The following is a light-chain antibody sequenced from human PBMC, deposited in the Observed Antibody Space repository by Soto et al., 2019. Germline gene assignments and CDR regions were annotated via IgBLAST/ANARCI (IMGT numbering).Light chain of an antibody. J-gene: IGKJ1*01. CDR3: QQYNNWPPRT. CDR2: GTP. CDR1: QSVTTN. Sequence: EVVMTQSPASLSVSPGERATLSCRASQSVTTNLAWYQQKPGQAPRLLIYGTPNRAAGVPARYSGSRSGTDFTLTISSLQSEDFAVYYCQQYNNWPPRTFGQGTKVDIK. V-gene: IGKV3-15*01.